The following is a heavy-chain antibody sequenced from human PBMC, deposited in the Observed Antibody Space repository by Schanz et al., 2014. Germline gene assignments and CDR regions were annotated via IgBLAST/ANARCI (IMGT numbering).Heavy chain of an antibody. CDR1: GGTFSSYT. D-gene: IGHD3-10*01. J-gene: IGHJ4*02. V-gene: IGHV1-69*02. Sequence: QLQLVQSGAEVKKPGSSVKVSCKLSGGTFSSYTISWMRQAPGQGLEWMGKIIPVLNIATYAQRFQGRVSITADTSTNTADMELSSLTSGDTAIHYCARARGFYDYGGQGTLLTVSS. CDR3: ARARGFYDY. CDR2: IIPVLNIA.